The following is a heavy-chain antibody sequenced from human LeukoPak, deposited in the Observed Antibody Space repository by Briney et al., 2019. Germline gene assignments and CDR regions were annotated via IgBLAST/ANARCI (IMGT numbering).Heavy chain of an antibody. CDR2: VYPDGSP. CDR3: TRGLHTSLPFH. J-gene: IGHJ4*02. V-gene: IGHV4-4*07. CDR1: GGSISTHF. D-gene: IGHD2/OR15-2a*01. Sequence: SETLSLTCTVSGGSISTHFWSWIRQTAAKELEWIGRVYPDGSPNYNPSLESRVTMSRDTSQNQFSLKLRPVTAADTAVYYCTRGLHTSLPFHWGQGTRVTVS.